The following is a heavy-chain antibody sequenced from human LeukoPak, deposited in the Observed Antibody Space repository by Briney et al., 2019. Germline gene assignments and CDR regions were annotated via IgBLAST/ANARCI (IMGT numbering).Heavy chain of an antibody. CDR2: ISSSGSTI. CDR1: GFTFSDYY. J-gene: IGHJ3*02. Sequence: GGSLRLSCAASGFTFSDYYMSWIRQAPGKGLEWVSYISSSGSTIYYADSVKGRFTISRDNAKNSLYLQTNSLRAEDTAVYYCARAMSAWGVAFDIWGQGTMVTVSS. D-gene: IGHD3-16*01. V-gene: IGHV3-11*04. CDR3: ARAMSAWGVAFDI.